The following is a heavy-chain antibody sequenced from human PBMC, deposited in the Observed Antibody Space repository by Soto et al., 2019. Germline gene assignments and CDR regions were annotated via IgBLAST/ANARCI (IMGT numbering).Heavy chain of an antibody. J-gene: IGHJ3*02. CDR2: ISGSGGST. V-gene: IGHV3-23*01. CDR3: AKDRVAEGGNSVDAFDI. D-gene: IGHD2-21*02. Sequence: EVQLLESGGGLVQPGGSLRLSCAASGFTFSSYAMSWVRQAPGKGLEWVSAISGSGGSTYYADSVKGRFTISRDNSKNTLYLQMNSLRAEDTAVYYCAKDRVAEGGNSVDAFDIWGQGTMVTVSS. CDR1: GFTFSSYA.